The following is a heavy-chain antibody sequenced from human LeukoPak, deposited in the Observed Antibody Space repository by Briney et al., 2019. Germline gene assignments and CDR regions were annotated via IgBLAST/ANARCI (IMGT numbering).Heavy chain of an antibody. D-gene: IGHD3-3*01. CDR3: AKDFWSGYYPKY. V-gene: IGHV3-23*01. CDR1: GFTFSSYA. Sequence: PGGSLRLSCAASGFTFSSYAMSWVRQAPGKGLEWVSGIGNSGGSTYYADSVKGRFTISRDNSKNTLYLQMNSLRAEDTAVYYCAKDFWSGYYPKYWGQGTLVTVSS. J-gene: IGHJ4*02. CDR2: IGNSGGST.